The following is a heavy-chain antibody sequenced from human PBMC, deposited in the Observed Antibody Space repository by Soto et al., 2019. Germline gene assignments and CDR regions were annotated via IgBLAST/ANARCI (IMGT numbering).Heavy chain of an antibody. D-gene: IGHD5-18*01. J-gene: IGHJ6*03. V-gene: IGHV3-66*01. CDR1: GFTVSSNY. CDR2: IYSGGST. Sequence: EVQLVESGGGLVQPGGSLRLSCAASGFTVSSNYMNWVRQAPGKGLEWVSVIYSGGSTYYADSVKGRFTISRDNSKNTLYLQMNSLRAEDTAVYYCARGRYSSYYFYYYMDVWGKGTTVTVSS. CDR3: ARGRYSSYYFYYYMDV.